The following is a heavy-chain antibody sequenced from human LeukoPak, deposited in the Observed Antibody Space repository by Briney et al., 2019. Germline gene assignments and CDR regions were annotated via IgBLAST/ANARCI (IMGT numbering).Heavy chain of an antibody. D-gene: IGHD4-23*01. Sequence: SGGSLRLSCAAPGFTFSSYAMSWVRQAPGKGLEWVSAISSNGGSTYYADSVKGRFTLSRDNSKNTLYLQMNSLRAEDTAVYYCAKESTSVVTPFDYWGQGTLVTVSS. CDR2: ISSNGGST. CDR1: GFTFSSYA. J-gene: IGHJ4*02. CDR3: AKESTSVVTPFDY. V-gene: IGHV3-23*01.